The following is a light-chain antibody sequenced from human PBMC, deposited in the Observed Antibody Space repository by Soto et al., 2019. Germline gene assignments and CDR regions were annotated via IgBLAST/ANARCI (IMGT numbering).Light chain of an antibody. CDR2: AAS. J-gene: IGKJ1*01. V-gene: IGKV1-27*01. CDR1: QGISNY. Sequence: DIQMTQSPSSLSASVGDRVTITCRASQGISNYLAWYQQKPVKVPKLLIYAASALQSGVPSRFSGSGSGTDVTLTISSLQPEDVATYYCQKYNSAPWTLGQGTKVEIK. CDR3: QKYNSAPWT.